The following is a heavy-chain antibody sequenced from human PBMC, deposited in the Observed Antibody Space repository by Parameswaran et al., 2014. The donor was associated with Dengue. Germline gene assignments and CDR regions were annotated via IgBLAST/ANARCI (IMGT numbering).Heavy chain of an antibody. J-gene: IGHJ4*02. D-gene: IGHD3-3*01. Sequence: WVRQAPGQGLEWMGWINPNSGGTNYAQKFQGWVTMTRDTSISTAYMELSRLRSDDTAVYYCARGLGDRWSNLDYWGQGTLVTVSS. CDR3: ARGLGDRWSNLDY. V-gene: IGHV1-2*04. CDR2: INPNSGGT.